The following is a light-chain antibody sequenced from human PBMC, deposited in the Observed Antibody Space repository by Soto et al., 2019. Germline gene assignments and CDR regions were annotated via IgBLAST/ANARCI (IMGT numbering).Light chain of an antibody. CDR2: EVT. CDR3: SSYTTSSTSV. Sequence: QSVLTQPASVSGSPGQSITISCTGTSSDVGGYNYVSWYQQHPGKAPKLIIYEVTNRPSGVSNRFSGSKSGNTASLTISALQADDEADYYCSSYTTSSTSVFGGGTKLTVL. V-gene: IGLV2-14*01. J-gene: IGLJ3*02. CDR1: SSDVGGYNY.